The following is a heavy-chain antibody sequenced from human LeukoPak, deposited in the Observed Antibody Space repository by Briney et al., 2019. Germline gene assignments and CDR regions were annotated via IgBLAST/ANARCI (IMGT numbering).Heavy chain of an antibody. CDR3: ARDGGSRGDLDY. D-gene: IGHD2-15*01. V-gene: IGHV3-33*01. Sequence: GGSLRLSCAASGFTFSSYGMHWVRQAPGKGLEWVAVIWYDGSNKYYADSVKGRFTISRDNSKNTLYLQMNSLRAEDTAVYYCARDGGSRGDLDYWGQGTLVTVSS. CDR1: GFTFSSYG. J-gene: IGHJ4*02. CDR2: IWYDGSNK.